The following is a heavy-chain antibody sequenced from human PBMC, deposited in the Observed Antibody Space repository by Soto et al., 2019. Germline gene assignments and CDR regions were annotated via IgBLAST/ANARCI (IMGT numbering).Heavy chain of an antibody. J-gene: IGHJ6*02. CDR3: ARGGGCSSTSCNYYYYYGMDV. V-gene: IGHV3-21*01. CDR2: ISSSSSYI. D-gene: IGHD2-2*01. Sequence: EVQLVESGGGLVKPGGSLRLSCAASGFTFSSYSMNWVRQAPGKGLEWVSSISSSSSYIYYADSVKSRFTNSRDNTKNSLYLQMTRLRAEDTAVYYCARGGGCSSTSCNYYYYYGMDVWCQGTTVTVSS. CDR1: GFTFSSYS.